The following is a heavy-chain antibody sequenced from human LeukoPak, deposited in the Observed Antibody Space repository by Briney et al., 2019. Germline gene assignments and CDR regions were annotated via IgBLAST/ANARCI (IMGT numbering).Heavy chain of an antibody. CDR1: EFTFSIYA. Sequence: AGGSLRLSCAASEFTFSIYAMGWVRQAPGKGLEWVSIISVTGGSTYYADSVKGRFTISRDNSKNTLYLQMNSLRAEDTAVYYCAQAEVGVLNYFDYWGQGTLVTVSS. CDR2: ISVTGGST. D-gene: IGHD1-26*01. V-gene: IGHV3-23*01. CDR3: AQAEVGVLNYFDY. J-gene: IGHJ4*02.